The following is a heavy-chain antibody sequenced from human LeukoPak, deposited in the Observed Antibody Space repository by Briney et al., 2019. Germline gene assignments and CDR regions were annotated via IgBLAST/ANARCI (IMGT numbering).Heavy chain of an antibody. Sequence: GGSLRLSCAASGFTFSSYAMSWVRQAPGKGLEWVSAISGSGRSTYYADSVKGRFTISRDNSKNTLYLQMNSLRAEDTAVYYCANHPIAILGWFDPWGQGTLVTVSS. D-gene: IGHD7-27*01. V-gene: IGHV3-23*01. CDR2: ISGSGRST. CDR3: ANHPIAILGWFDP. CDR1: GFTFSSYA. J-gene: IGHJ5*02.